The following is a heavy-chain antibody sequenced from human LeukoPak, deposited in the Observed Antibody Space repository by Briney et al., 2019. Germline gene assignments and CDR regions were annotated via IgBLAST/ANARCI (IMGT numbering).Heavy chain of an antibody. J-gene: IGHJ3*02. CDR2: IYYSGTT. Sequence: SETLSLTCSVSGGSISSSNYYWGWIRQSSGKGLEWIGNIYYSGTTFYNPSLKSRVTISVVTSKNQFSLKLTSVTAADTAVSYCARQLGAFDIWGQGTMVTVSS. V-gene: IGHV4-39*01. D-gene: IGHD3-16*01. CDR3: ARQLGAFDI. CDR1: GGSISSSNYY.